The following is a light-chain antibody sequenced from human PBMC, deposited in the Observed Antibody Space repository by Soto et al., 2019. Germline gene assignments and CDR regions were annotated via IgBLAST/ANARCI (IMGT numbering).Light chain of an antibody. CDR2: EGT. Sequence: QSALTQPASVSGSPGQSITISCTGTSSDVGSYKFVSWYQQYPGKAPKLKIYEGTKRPSGVSNRFSGSKSGNTASLTISGLQPEDEADYYCCSYAGSSTVVFGGGTQLTVL. CDR3: CSYAGSSTVV. CDR1: SSDVGSYKF. J-gene: IGLJ2*01. V-gene: IGLV2-23*01.